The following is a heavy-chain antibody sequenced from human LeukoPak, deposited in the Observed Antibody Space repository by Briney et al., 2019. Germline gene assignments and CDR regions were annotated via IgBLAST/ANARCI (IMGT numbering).Heavy chain of an antibody. D-gene: IGHD6-13*01. CDR3: ARLGYYSSSWTAFDY. CDR1: GGSISTYY. Sequence: SETLSLTCTVSGGSISTYYWSWIRQPPGKRLEWLGYIYYSGSTNYNPSLQSRVTISVDTSKNQFSPKLSSVTAADTAVYYCARLGYYSSSWTAFDYWGQGTLVTVSS. J-gene: IGHJ4*02. V-gene: IGHV4-59*08. CDR2: IYYSGST.